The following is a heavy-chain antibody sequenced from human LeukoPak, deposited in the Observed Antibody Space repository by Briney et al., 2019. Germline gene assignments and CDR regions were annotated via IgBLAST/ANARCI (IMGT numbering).Heavy chain of an antibody. Sequence: ASVKVSCKASGYTFTGYYMHWVRQAPGQGLEWMGWISAYNGNTNYAQKLQGRVTMTTDTSTSTAYMELRSLRSDDTAVYYCARDSSGASFDYWGQGTLVTVSS. J-gene: IGHJ4*02. D-gene: IGHD1-26*01. CDR2: ISAYNGNT. V-gene: IGHV1-18*04. CDR3: ARDSSGASFDY. CDR1: GYTFTGYY.